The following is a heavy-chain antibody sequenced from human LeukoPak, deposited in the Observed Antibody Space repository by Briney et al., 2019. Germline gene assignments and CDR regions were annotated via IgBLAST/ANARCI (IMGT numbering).Heavy chain of an antibody. D-gene: IGHD6-19*01. V-gene: IGHV4-39*07. CDR1: GGSISSSGYY. Sequence: SETLSLTCTVSGGSISSSGYYWGWIRQPPGKGLQWIGSIYYSGTTYYNPSLKSRVTISVDTSKTHFSLKLSSVTAADTAVYYCARHSSGWYDGDFDYWGQGTLVTVSS. CDR3: ARHSSGWYDGDFDY. J-gene: IGHJ4*02. CDR2: IYYSGTT.